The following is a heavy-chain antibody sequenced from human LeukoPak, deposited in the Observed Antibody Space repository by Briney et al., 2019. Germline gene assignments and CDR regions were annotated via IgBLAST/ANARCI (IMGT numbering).Heavy chain of an antibody. CDR2: INPNSGGT. D-gene: IGHD3-22*01. V-gene: IGHV1-2*02. CDR1: GYTFTSYY. Sequence: ASVKVSCKASGYTFTSYYMHWVRQAPGQGLEWMGIINPNSGGTNSAQKFQGRVTMTRDTSIITAYMELSRLRSDDAAVYFCARGYYDSSDYEYFQHWGQGTLVTVSS. J-gene: IGHJ1*01. CDR3: ARGYYDSSDYEYFQH.